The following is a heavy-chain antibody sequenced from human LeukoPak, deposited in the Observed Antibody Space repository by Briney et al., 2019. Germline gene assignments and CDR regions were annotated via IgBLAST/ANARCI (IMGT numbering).Heavy chain of an antibody. CDR2: IWYDGSNK. J-gene: IGHJ4*02. V-gene: IGHV3-33*01. D-gene: IGHD1-14*01. Sequence: RGSLRLSCAASGFTSSGYGMHWVRQAPGKGLEWVAVIWYDGSNKYYADSVKGRFTISRDNSKNTLYLQMSSLRAEDTAVYYCARTPNLTTEDYFDYWGQGTLVTVSS. CDR3: ARTPNLTTEDYFDY. CDR1: GFTSSGYG.